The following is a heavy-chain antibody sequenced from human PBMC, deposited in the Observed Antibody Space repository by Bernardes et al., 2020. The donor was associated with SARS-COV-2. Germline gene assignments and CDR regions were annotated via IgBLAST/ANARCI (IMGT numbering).Heavy chain of an antibody. CDR1: GFTFDDYD. D-gene: IGHD5-12*01. J-gene: IGHJ5*02. CDR3: ARGTAVGYRDYNGHMVDT. CDR2: INWSGADR. Sequence: GSLRLSCAASGFTFDDYDMNWVRQIPGKGLEWVSGINWSGADRRYADSVRGRFIISRDNDKNALSLEMNSLRANDTAVYYCARGTAVGYRDYNGHMVDTWSEGVLIAVSS. V-gene: IGHV3-20*04.